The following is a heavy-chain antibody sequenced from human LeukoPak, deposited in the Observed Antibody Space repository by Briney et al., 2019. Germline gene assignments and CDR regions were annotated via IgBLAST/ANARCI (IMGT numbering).Heavy chain of an antibody. CDR1: GFTFSSYA. Sequence: GGSLRLSCAASGFTFSSYAMSWVRQAPGKGLEWVSAISGSGGSTYYVDSVKGRFTISRDNSKNTLYLQMNSLRAEDTAVYYCAKRISRSGYYPSAFDIWGQGTMVTVSS. J-gene: IGHJ3*02. V-gene: IGHV3-23*01. CDR2: ISGSGGST. CDR3: AKRISRSGYYPSAFDI. D-gene: IGHD3-22*01.